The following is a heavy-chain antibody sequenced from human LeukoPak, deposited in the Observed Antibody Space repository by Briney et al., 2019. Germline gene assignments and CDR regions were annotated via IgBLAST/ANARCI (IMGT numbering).Heavy chain of an antibody. D-gene: IGHD3-16*01. Sequence: NWVRQAPGKGLEWIGEINHSGSTNYNPSLKSRVTISVDTSKNQFSLKLSSVTAADTAVYYCAREKTAYDAFDIWGQGTMVTVSS. CDR3: AREKTAYDAFDI. CDR2: INHSGST. V-gene: IGHV4-34*01. J-gene: IGHJ3*02.